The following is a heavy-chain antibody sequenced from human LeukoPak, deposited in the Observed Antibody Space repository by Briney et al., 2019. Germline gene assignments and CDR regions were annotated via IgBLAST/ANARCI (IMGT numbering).Heavy chain of an antibody. Sequence: ASVKVSCKASGYPFTSYYMHWVRQAPGQGFEWMGIINPSGGGTSYAQKFQGRVTMTRDTSTSTVYMELSSLRSEDTAVYYCARDPHNYSSGSPKYYFDCWGQGTLVTVSS. D-gene: IGHD3-10*01. CDR2: INPSGGGT. CDR3: ARDPHNYSSGSPKYYFDC. J-gene: IGHJ4*02. V-gene: IGHV1-46*01. CDR1: GYPFTSYY.